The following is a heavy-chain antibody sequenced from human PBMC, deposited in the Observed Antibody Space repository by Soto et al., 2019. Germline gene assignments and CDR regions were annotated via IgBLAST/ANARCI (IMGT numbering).Heavy chain of an antibody. J-gene: IGHJ3*02. CDR1: GFTVSSNY. V-gene: IGHV3-66*01. D-gene: IGHD2-2*01. CDR2: IYSGGST. Sequence: GGSLRLSCAASGFTVSSNYMSWVRQAPGKGLEWVSVIYSGGSTYYADSVKGRFTISRDNSKNTLYLQMNSLRAEDTAVYYCAKRYCSSTSCYAYGAFDIWGQGTMVTVSS. CDR3: AKRYCSSTSCYAYGAFDI.